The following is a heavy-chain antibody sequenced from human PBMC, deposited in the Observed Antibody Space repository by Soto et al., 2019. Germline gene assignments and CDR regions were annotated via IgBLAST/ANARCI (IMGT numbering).Heavy chain of an antibody. CDR1: GFTFSSYA. D-gene: IGHD3-10*01. V-gene: IGHV3-30*14. CDR3: ARDLVRGDYYYGMDV. CDR2: ISYDGSNK. Sequence: QVQLVESGGGVVQPGRSLRLSCAASGFTFSSYAMHWVRQAPGKGLEWVAVISYDGSNKYYADSVKGRFTISRDNSKNTLYLQMNSLRAEDTAVYYCARDLVRGDYYYGMDVWGQGTTVTVSS. J-gene: IGHJ6*02.